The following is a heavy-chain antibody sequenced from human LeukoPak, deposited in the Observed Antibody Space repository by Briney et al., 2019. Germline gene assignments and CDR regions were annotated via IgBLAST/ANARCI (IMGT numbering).Heavy chain of an antibody. CDR2: INPNSGGT. Sequence: GASVKVSCKASGYTFTGYYMHWVRQAPGQGLEWMGWINPNSGGTNYAQKFQGRVTMTRDTSISTAYMELSRPRSDDTAVYYCARSSYCSGGSCYGRLSDYWGQGTLVTVSS. V-gene: IGHV1-2*02. J-gene: IGHJ4*02. D-gene: IGHD2-15*01. CDR3: ARSSYCSGGSCYGRLSDY. CDR1: GYTFTGYY.